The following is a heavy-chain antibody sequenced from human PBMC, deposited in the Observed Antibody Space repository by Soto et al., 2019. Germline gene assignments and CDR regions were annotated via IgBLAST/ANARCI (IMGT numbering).Heavy chain of an antibody. J-gene: IGHJ4*02. V-gene: IGHV4-39*07. CDR1: GGSISSSSYY. D-gene: IGHD6-19*01. Sequence: SETLSLTCTVSGGSISSSSYYWGWIRQPPGKGLEWIGEINHSGSTNYNPSLKSRVTISVDTSKNQFSLKLSSVTAADTAVYYCARAGIAVAGTFDYWGQGTLVTVSS. CDR3: ARAGIAVAGTFDY. CDR2: INHSGST.